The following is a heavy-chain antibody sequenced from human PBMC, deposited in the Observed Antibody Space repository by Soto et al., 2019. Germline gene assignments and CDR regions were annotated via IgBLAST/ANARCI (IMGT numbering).Heavy chain of an antibody. CDR1: GGSISSSSYY. D-gene: IGHD1-26*01. V-gene: IGHV4-39*01. CDR2: IYYSGST. Sequence: QLQLQESGPGLVKPSETLSLTCTVSGGSISSSSYYWGWIRQPPGKGLEWIGSIYYSGSTYYNPPLMSRVTISVDTSKNQFSLKLSSVTAADTAVYYCARHVVGALFDDWGQGTLVTVSS. CDR3: ARHVVGALFDD. J-gene: IGHJ4*02.